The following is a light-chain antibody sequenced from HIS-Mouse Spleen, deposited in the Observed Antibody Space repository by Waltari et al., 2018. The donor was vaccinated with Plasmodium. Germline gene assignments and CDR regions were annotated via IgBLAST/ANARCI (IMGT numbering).Light chain of an antibody. CDR3: QQSYSTRTGRSWT. Sequence: DIQMTQSPSSLSASVGDRVTITCRASQSISSYLNWYQQKPGKAPKLLIYAASSLQSGVPSRFSGSGSGTDFTLTISSLQPEDFATYYGQQSYSTRTGRSWTFGQGTKVEIK. J-gene: IGKJ1*01. V-gene: IGKV1-39*01. CDR1: QSISSY. CDR2: AAS.